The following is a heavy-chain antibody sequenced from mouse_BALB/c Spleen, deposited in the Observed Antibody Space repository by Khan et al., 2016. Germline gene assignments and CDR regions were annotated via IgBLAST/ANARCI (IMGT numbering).Heavy chain of an antibody. J-gene: IGHJ4*01. CDR2: FLHGSDRT. V-gene: IGHV1-9*01. CDR3: ARAWYCMDY. Sequence: QVQLQQSGAELMKPGASVKISCKATGYTFSNYWIERVKQRPGHGLEWIGEFLHGSDRTNYNEKFKGKATFTADTSSNTAFMQLTSLTSEDTAVYYCARAWYCMDYWGQGTSVTVSS. D-gene: IGHD2-1*01. CDR1: GYTFSNYW.